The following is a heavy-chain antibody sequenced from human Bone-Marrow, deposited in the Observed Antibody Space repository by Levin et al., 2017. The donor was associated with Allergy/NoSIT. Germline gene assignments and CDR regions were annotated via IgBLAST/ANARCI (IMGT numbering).Heavy chain of an antibody. CDR3: ARGLATFNWFDP. CDR2: IYYSGST. J-gene: IGHJ5*02. CDR1: GGSISSHY. D-gene: IGHD2-15*01. V-gene: IGHV4-59*08. Sequence: SQTLSLTCTVPGGSISSHYWSWIRQPPGKGLEWIGYIYYSGSTNYNPSLKSRVSISVDTSKNQFSLTLSSVTAADTAVYYCARGLATFNWFDPWGQGTLVTVSS.